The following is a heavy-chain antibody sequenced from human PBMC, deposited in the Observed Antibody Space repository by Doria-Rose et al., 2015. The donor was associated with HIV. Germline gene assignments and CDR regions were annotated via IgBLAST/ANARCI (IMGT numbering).Heavy chain of an antibody. CDR3: ARETATIRHGVSSWYFDL. J-gene: IGHJ2*01. V-gene: IGHV4-34*01. Sequence: GYYWSWIRQPPGKGLEWIGEINHSGSTNYNPSFKSRVTISVDTSKNQFSLKLSSVTAADTAVYYCARETATIRHGVSSWYFDLWGRGTLVTVSS. CDR2: INHSGST. CDR1: GYY. D-gene: IGHD3-3*01.